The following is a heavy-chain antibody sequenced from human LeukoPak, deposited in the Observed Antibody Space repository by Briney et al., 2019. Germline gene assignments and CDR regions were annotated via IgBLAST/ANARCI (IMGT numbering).Heavy chain of an antibody. CDR1: GGSISSSNW. CDR2: IYHSGST. Sequence: PSETLSLTCAVSGGSISSSNWWSWVRQPPGKGLEWIGEIYHSGSTNYKPSLKSRVTISVDKSKNQFSLKLSSVTAADTAVYYCARGLVGIHYYGSGTSYGMDVWGQGTTVTVSS. J-gene: IGHJ6*02. V-gene: IGHV4-4*02. D-gene: IGHD3-10*01. CDR3: ARGLVGIHYYGSGTSYGMDV.